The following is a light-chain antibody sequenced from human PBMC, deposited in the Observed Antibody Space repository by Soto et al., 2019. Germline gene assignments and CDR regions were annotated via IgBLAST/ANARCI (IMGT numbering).Light chain of an antibody. CDR3: QQLTSYPLT. V-gene: IGKV1-9*01. CDR1: QGISSY. CDR2: AAS. Sequence: DIQLTQSPSFLSSSLGDRVTITCRASQGISSYLAWYQQKPGKAPKLLIYAASTLQSGVPSRFSGSGSGTEFTLTISSLQPEDFATYYCQQLTSYPLTFGGGTKVEIK. J-gene: IGKJ4*01.